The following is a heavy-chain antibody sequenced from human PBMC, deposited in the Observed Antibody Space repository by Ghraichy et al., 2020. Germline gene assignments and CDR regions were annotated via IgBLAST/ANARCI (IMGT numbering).Heavy chain of an antibody. CDR3: AKDGDTYYFDNSGYKFDY. Sequence: GSLRLSCAASGFTFSSYAMSWVRQAPGKGLEWVSAIGGSGGSTYYADSVKGRFTISRDNSKNTLYLQMNSLRAEDTAVYYCAKDGDTYYFDNSGYKFDYWGQGTLVTVSS. CDR1: GFTFSSYA. J-gene: IGHJ4*02. V-gene: IGHV3-23*01. D-gene: IGHD3-22*01. CDR2: IGGSGGST.